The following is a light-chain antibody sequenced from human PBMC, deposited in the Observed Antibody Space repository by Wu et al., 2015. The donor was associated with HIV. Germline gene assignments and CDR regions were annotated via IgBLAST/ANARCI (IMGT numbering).Light chain of an antibody. CDR1: QSIVVW. V-gene: IGKV1-5*03. CDR2: RTS. Sequence: DIQMTQSPSTLSASVGDRVTITCRASQSIVVWLAWYQQKPGEAPKLLIYRTSTRESGVPSRFSGSGSGTEFTLTISNLQPDDFATYYCQQYNGDSRTFGQGTKVEIK. CDR3: QQYNGDSRT. J-gene: IGKJ1*01.